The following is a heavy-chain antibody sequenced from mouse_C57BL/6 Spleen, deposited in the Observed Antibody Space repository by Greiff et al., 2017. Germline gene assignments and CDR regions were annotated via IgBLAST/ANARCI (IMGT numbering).Heavy chain of an antibody. CDR1: GYTFTSYW. J-gene: IGHJ1*01. V-gene: IGHV1-55*01. Sequence: QVHVKQPGAELVKPGASVKMSCKASGYTFTSYWITWVKQRPGQGLEWIGDIYPGSGSTNYNEKFKSKATLAVDTSSSTAYMQLSSLTSEDSAVYYCAGRSVDFDVWGPGTSVTVSS. CDR3: AGRSVDFDV. CDR2: IYPGSGST.